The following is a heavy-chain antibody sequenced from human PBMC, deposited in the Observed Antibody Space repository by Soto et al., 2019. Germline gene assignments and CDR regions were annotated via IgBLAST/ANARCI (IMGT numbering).Heavy chain of an antibody. CDR3: GRDLVVAATRHAFDT. Sequence: QVQLQESGPGLVKPSETLSLTCTVSGGSISSYYWSWIRQPPGKGLEWIGYIYYSGSTNYNPSLKSRVTISGDTPKNRFSLKWGSVTAADTAVYCGGRDLVVAATRHAFDTWGKGTMVTVSS. V-gene: IGHV4-59*01. J-gene: IGHJ3*02. D-gene: IGHD2-15*01. CDR1: GGSISSYY. CDR2: IYYSGST.